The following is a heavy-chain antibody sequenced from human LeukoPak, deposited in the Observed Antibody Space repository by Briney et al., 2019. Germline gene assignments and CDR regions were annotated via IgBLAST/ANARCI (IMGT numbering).Heavy chain of an antibody. D-gene: IGHD6-13*01. CDR3: ARDFHYGYPSSWYHLVQIDY. Sequence: GGSLRLSCAASGFTFSYTMNWVRQAPGKGLEWVSSISSSSNYIYYADSVKGRFTISRDNAKHSLDLQMNNLRAEDAAVYYCARDFHYGYPSSWYHLVQIDYWGQGTLVTVSS. CDR2: ISSSSNYI. CDR1: GFTFSYT. J-gene: IGHJ4*02. V-gene: IGHV3-21*01.